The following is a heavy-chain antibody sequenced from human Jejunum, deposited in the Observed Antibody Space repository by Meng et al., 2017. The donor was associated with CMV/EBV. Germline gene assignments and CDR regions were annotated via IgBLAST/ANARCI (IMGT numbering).Heavy chain of an antibody. J-gene: IGHJ4*02. CDR1: GVIFSRYY. V-gene: IGHV1-69*05. CDR2: VIPGSGTA. D-gene: IGHD6-13*01. CDR3: VRGGDSHIWYYYLDF. Sequence: YGVIFSRYYVNWVRQAPGQGLEWMGGVIPGSGTANYTQRFQGRVSIITDESTSTSYMELNSLRSEDTAVYYCVRGGDSHIWYYYLDFWGQGTLVTVSS.